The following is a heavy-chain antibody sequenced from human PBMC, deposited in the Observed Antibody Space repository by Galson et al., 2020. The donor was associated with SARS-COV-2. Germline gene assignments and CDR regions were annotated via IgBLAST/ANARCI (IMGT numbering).Heavy chain of an antibody. V-gene: IGHV5-51*01. CDR3: ARHWGACSVGSCGPDY. CDR2: IYPGDSDT. CDR1: GYSFTRYW. D-gene: IGHD2-15*01. J-gene: IGHJ4*02. Sequence: GESLKISCKGSGYSFTRYWIGWVRQMPGKGLEWMGIIYPGDSDTRYSPSFQGQVTISADKSISTAYLQWSSLKASDTAMYYCARHWGACSVGSCGPDYWGQGTLVTVSS.